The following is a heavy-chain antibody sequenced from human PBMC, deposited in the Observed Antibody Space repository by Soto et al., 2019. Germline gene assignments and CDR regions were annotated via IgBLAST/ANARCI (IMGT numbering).Heavy chain of an antibody. Sequence: EVQLVESGGGLVQPGGSLRLSCAASGFTFSSYEMNWVRQAPGKGLEWVSYISSSGSTIYYADSVKGRFTISRDNAKNSLYLQMNSLRAEDTAVYYCARDRYWGTFRYYYGMDVWGQGTTVTVSS. CDR2: ISSSGSTI. D-gene: IGHD3-16*01. V-gene: IGHV3-48*03. CDR3: ARDRYWGTFRYYYGMDV. CDR1: GFTFSSYE. J-gene: IGHJ6*02.